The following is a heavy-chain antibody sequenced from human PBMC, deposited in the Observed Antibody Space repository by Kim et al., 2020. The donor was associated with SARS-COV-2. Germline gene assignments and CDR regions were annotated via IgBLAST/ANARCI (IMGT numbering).Heavy chain of an antibody. J-gene: IGHJ4*02. Sequence: YADPVKGTFTISRDNSKNTPYRQMNSLRAEDTAVYYCAREDIVVVPAIDYWGQGTLVTVSS. V-gene: IGHV3-33*01. D-gene: IGHD2-2*01. CDR3: AREDIVVVPAIDY.